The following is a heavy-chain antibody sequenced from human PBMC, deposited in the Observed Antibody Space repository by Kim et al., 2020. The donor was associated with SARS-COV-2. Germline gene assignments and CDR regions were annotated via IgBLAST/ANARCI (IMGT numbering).Heavy chain of an antibody. V-gene: IGHV3-23*01. CDR2: ISGSGGST. D-gene: IGHD2-21*02. Sequence: GGSLRLSCAASGFTFSSYAMSWVRQAPGKGLEWVSAISGSGGSTYYADSVKGRFTISRDNSKNTLYLQMNSLRAEDTAVYYCARAGGVVTAASNAFDIWGQGTMVTVSS. CDR3: ARAGGVVTAASNAFDI. J-gene: IGHJ3*02. CDR1: GFTFSSYA.